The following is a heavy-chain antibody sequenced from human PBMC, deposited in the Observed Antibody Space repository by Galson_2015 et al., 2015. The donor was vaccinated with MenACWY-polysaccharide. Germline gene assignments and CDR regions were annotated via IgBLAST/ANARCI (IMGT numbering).Heavy chain of an antibody. CDR3: AREIRDTSGWYGNGLDV. Sequence: SLRLSCAASGFTFGSSDMHWVRQRRGETLEWVSAIGRGGDTYYSDSVKGRFTISRENAKNSLYLQINSLRVGDTAVYYCAREIRDTSGWYGNGLDVWGQGTTVTVSS. D-gene: IGHD6-19*01. CDR2: IGRGGDT. J-gene: IGHJ6*02. V-gene: IGHV3-13*01. CDR1: GFTFGSSD.